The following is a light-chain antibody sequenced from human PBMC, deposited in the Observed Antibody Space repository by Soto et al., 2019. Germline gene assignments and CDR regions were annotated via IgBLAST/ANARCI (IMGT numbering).Light chain of an antibody. CDR3: QQYNDWPPWK. V-gene: IGKV3-15*01. Sequence: DIVMTQAPATLSVSPGERATLSCRASQSVSSNLAWYQQKPGQAPRLLIYGASTRATGIPARFSGSGSGTEFTLTISSLQSEDFAVYYCQQYNDWPPWKCGQGNKGDIK. J-gene: IGKJ1*01. CDR1: QSVSSN. CDR2: GAS.